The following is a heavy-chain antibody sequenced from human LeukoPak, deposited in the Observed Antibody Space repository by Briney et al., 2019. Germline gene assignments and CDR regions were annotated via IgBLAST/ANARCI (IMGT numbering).Heavy chain of an antibody. Sequence: ASVKVSCKASGYTFTGYYMHWVRQAPGRGLEWMGWIDPNTGGTDYAQKFQGRVTMTRDTSINTVYMELSRLTSDDTAVYYCARLEVIITTLSGLDVWGQGATVSVSS. V-gene: IGHV1-2*02. CDR1: GYTFTGYY. CDR3: ARLEVIITTLSGLDV. D-gene: IGHD3-22*01. J-gene: IGHJ6*02. CDR2: IDPNTGGT.